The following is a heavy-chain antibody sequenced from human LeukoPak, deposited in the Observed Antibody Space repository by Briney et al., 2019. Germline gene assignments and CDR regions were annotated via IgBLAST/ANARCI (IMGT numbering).Heavy chain of an antibody. D-gene: IGHD6-13*01. CDR3: AKDSSSWEGYYYYGMDV. Sequence: PGGSLRLSCAASGFTFDDYAMHWARQAPGKGLDWVSLISGDGGSTYYVDSVKGRFTISRDNSKNSLYLQMNSLRTEDTALYYCAKDSSSWEGYYYYGMDVWGQGTTVTVSS. CDR1: GFTFDDYA. CDR2: ISGDGGST. J-gene: IGHJ6*02. V-gene: IGHV3-43*02.